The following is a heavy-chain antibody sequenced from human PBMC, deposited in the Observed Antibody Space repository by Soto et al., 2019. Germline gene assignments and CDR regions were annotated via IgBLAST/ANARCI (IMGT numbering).Heavy chain of an antibody. J-gene: IGHJ6*02. CDR2: INHSGST. CDR3: ARRLDV. Sequence: SETQSLTCAVYGRSFSGYYWSWIRQPPGKGLEWIGEINHSGSTNYNPSLKSRVTISVDTSKNQFSLNLSSVTAADTAVYYCARRLDVWGQGTTVTVSS. V-gene: IGHV4-34*01. CDR1: GRSFSGYY.